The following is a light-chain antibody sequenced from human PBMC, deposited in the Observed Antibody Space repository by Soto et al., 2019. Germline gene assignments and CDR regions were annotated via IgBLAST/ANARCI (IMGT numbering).Light chain of an antibody. J-gene: IGLJ3*02. CDR2: SNN. V-gene: IGLV1-44*01. Sequence: QSVLTQPPSASGTPGQRVTISCSGSSSNIGSNTVNWYQHLPGTAPKVIIYSNNQWPSGVPDRFSGSKSGISASLAISGLQSADEADYYCATWDDTLNGRVFGGGTKVTVL. CDR3: ATWDDTLNGRV. CDR1: SSNIGSNT.